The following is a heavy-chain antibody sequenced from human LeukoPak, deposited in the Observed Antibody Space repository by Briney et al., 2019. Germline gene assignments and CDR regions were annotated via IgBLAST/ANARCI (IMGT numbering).Heavy chain of an antibody. CDR1: GFTFSNAW. Sequence: GGSLRLSCAASGFTFSNAWMSWVRQAPGKGLEWVGRIKSKTDGGTTDYAAPVKGRFTISRGDSKNTLYLQMNSLKTEDTAVYYCTTDYVAAAGTVDYWGQGTLVTVSS. D-gene: IGHD6-13*01. V-gene: IGHV3-15*01. CDR3: TTDYVAAAGTVDY. J-gene: IGHJ4*02. CDR2: IKSKTDGGTT.